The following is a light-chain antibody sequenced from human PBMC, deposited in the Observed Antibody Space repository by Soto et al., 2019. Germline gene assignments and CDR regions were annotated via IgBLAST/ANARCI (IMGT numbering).Light chain of an antibody. V-gene: IGKV1-5*03. Sequence: DIQMTQSPSTLSASVGDRVTITCRASQSISTSLAWHQQKPGKAPKPLLYKASSLESGAPSRFSGSGSGTEFTLTISSLQPDDFATYYCQQYRYFPWTFGQGTKVEIK. J-gene: IGKJ1*01. CDR1: QSISTS. CDR2: KAS. CDR3: QQYRYFPWT.